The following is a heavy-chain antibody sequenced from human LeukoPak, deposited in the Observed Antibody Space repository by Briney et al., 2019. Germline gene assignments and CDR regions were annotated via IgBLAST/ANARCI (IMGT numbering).Heavy chain of an antibody. CDR3: ARDFPRQYSGSNSDDAFDI. Sequence: PGGSLRLSCAASGFTFSSYWMHWVRQAPGKGLVWVSRINSDGSNTNYADSVKGRFTISRDNAKNTLYLQMNSLRVEDTAVYYCARDFPRQYSGSNSDDAFDIWGQGTMVTVSS. J-gene: IGHJ3*02. CDR2: INSDGSNT. V-gene: IGHV3-74*01. D-gene: IGHD1-26*01. CDR1: GFTFSSYW.